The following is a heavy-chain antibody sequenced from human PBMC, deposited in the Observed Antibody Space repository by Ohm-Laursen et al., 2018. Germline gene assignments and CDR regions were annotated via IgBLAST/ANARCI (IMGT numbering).Heavy chain of an antibody. CDR1: GFTFSSYS. CDR3: AKGRMVGAADH. J-gene: IGHJ4*02. V-gene: IGHV3-21*04. D-gene: IGHD2-15*01. Sequence: SLRLSCAASGFTFSSYSMNWVRQAPGKGLEWVSCISSSSSYIYYADSVKGRFTISRDNSKNTLYLQMNSLRAEDTAVYYCAKGRMVGAADHWGQGTLVTVSS. CDR2: ISSSSSYI.